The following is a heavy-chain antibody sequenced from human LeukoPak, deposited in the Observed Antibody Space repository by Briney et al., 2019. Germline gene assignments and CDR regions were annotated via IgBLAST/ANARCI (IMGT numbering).Heavy chain of an antibody. CDR3: ARDPVAGTSNWFDA. CDR1: GFTFSSYC. D-gene: IGHD6-19*01. V-gene: IGHV3-33*01. Sequence: GGSLRLTCAATGFTFSSYCVHCVRQAPGKGLEWGAVIWYDGSNKYYADSVKGRFTISRDNSKNTLYLQMNSLRAEDTAVYYSARDPVAGTSNWFDAWGQGTLVTVSS. CDR2: IWYDGSNK. J-gene: IGHJ5*02.